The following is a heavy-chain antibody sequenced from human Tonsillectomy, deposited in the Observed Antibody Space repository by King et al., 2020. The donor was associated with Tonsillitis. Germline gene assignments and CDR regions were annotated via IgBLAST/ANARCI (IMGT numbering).Heavy chain of an antibody. J-gene: IGHJ4*02. CDR2: ISGMSYST. CDR1: GFTFSSYA. V-gene: IGHV3-23*04. Sequence: VQLVESGGGLVQPGGSLRLSRAASGFTFSSYAMGWVRQAPGKGLEWVSTISGMSYSTYYPDSVKGRFTISRDNSNHTLYLQMHSLRPEDTALYYCAKLPHSSGWSSPFDYWGQGTLVTVSS. CDR3: AKLPHSSGWSSPFDY. D-gene: IGHD6-19*01.